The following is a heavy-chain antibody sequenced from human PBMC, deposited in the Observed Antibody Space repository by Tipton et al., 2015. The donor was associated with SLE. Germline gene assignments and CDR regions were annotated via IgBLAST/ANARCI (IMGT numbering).Heavy chain of an antibody. J-gene: IGHJ3*02. D-gene: IGHD6-13*01. V-gene: IGHV4-61*02. Sequence: TLSLTCTVSGASISSGSYYWNWIRQPAGKGLEWIGRVYSSGTTNYNSSLKSRVTISVDTSKNQFSLKLSSVTAADTAVYYCARDGGSSWSLDAFATWGQGTMVTVSS. CDR3: ARDGGSSWSLDAFAT. CDR2: VYSSGTT. CDR1: GASISSGSYY.